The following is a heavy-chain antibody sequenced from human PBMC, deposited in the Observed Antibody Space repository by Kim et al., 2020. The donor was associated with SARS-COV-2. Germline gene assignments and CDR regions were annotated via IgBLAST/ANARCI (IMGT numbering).Heavy chain of an antibody. CDR3: ARVLGPRYNWNYVGWFDP. CDR1: GYTFTSYG. V-gene: IGHV1-18*04. Sequence: ASVKVSCKASGYTFTSYGISWVRQAPGQGLEWMGWISAYNGNTNYAQKLQGRVTMTTDTSTSTAYMELRSLRSDDTAVYYCARVLGPRYNWNYVGWFDPWGQGTLVTVSS. D-gene: IGHD1-7*01. J-gene: IGHJ5*02. CDR2: ISAYNGNT.